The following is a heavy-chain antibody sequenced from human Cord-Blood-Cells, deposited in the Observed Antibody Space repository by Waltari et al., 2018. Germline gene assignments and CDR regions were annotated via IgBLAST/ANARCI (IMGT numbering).Heavy chain of an antibody. Sequence: EVQLVESGGGLIQPGGSLRLSCAASGFTVSSNYMSWVRQAPGKGLEWVSGIYSGGSTYYADSVKGRFTISRDNSKNTLYLQMNSLRAEDTAVYYCARDRTDWGRAFDIWGQGTMVTVSS. D-gene: IGHD2-21*01. CDR2: IYSGGST. CDR1: GFTVSSNY. J-gene: IGHJ3*02. CDR3: ARDRTDWGRAFDI. V-gene: IGHV3-53*01.